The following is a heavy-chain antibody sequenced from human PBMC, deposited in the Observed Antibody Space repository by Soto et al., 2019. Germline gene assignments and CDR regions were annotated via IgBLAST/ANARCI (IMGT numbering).Heavy chain of an antibody. J-gene: IGHJ4*02. Sequence: GGSLRLSCTASGFTFSSYEMSWVRQAPGKGLEWISYLNSYGNIINYVDSVRGRFTISRDSAKNSLYLQMNSLRAEDTAVYYCATKYQLPARNPWGQGTLVTVSS. CDR1: GFTFSSYE. V-gene: IGHV3-48*03. CDR3: ATKYQLPARNP. CDR2: LNSYGNII. D-gene: IGHD2-2*01.